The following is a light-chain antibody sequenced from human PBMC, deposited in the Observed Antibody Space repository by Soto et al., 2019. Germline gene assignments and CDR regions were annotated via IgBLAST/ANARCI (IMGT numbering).Light chain of an antibody. CDR1: SRDVGNYNY. CDR2: EVS. Sequence: QSALTQPASVSGSTGQSITISCAGTSRDVGNYNYVSWYQQHPGKAPKLMIYEVSNRPSGVSNRFSGSKSGNTASLTISGLQAEDEADYYCSSDTSSSAVVFGGVTKVTVL. V-gene: IGLV2-14*01. J-gene: IGLJ2*01. CDR3: SSDTSSSAVV.